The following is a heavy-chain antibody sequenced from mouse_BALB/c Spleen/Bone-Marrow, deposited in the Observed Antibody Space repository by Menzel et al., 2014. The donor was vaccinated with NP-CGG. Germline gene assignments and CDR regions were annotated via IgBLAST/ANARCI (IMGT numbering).Heavy chain of an antibody. CDR3: GRSYGYDDWFAY. Sequence: EVKLMESGPELVKPGASVKISCKASGYSFTGYFMNWVKQSHGKSLEWIGRINPYNGDTFYNQKFKGKATLTVDKSSSTAHMELLSLTFEDSAVYYCGRSYGYDDWFAYWGQGTLVTVSA. D-gene: IGHD2-2*01. V-gene: IGHV1-37*01. CDR2: INPYNGDT. CDR1: GYSFTGYF. J-gene: IGHJ3*01.